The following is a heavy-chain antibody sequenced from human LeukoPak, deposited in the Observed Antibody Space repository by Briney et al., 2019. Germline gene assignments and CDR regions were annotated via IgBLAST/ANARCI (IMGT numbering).Heavy chain of an antibody. CDR1: GDSVSSNSVT. CDR2: TYYRSTWYN. D-gene: IGHD2-2*01. Sequence: SQTLSLTCTISGDSVSSNSVTWNWIRQSPSRGLEWPGRTYYRSTWYNDYAVSVRGRISVNPDTSKNQFSLHLNSVTPEDTAVYYCARRLTQYDCFDPWGQGILVTVSS. CDR3: ARRLTQYDCFDP. J-gene: IGHJ5*02. V-gene: IGHV6-1*01.